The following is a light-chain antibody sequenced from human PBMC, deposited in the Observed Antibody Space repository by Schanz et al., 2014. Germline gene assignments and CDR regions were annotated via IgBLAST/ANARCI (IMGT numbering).Light chain of an antibody. CDR2: DAS. Sequence: EIVLTQSPATLSLSPGERATLSCRASQSVSSYLAWYQQKPGQAPRLLIYDASNRATGIPARFRGSGSGTDFTLTITRLEPEDFAVYYCQQYGSSPKTFGQGTKVEIK. CDR3: QQYGSSPKT. CDR1: QSVSSY. V-gene: IGKV3-20*01. J-gene: IGKJ1*01.